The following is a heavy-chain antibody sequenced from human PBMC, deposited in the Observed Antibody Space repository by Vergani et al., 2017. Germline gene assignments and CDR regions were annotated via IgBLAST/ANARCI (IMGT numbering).Heavy chain of an antibody. V-gene: IGHV3-11*01. CDR3: AREDCSGTSCWKENWFDP. Sequence: VQLLESGGGLVQPGGSLRLSCAASGFRFSDYHMSWIRQAPGKGLEWVSYISSSGDTIHYADSVKGRFTISRDNAKNSLYLQMNSLRAEDTAVYFCAREDCSGTSCWKENWFDPWGQGTLVTVSS. CDR2: ISSSGDTI. CDR1: GFRFSDYH. D-gene: IGHD2-2*01. J-gene: IGHJ5*02.